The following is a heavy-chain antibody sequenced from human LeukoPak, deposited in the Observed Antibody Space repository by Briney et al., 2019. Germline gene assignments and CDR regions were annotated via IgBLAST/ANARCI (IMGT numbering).Heavy chain of an antibody. V-gene: IGHV4-59*01. CDR1: GGSFSGYY. CDR3: ARAKKAPTFDY. CDR2: IYYSGST. Sequence: SETLSLTCAVYGGSFSGYYWSWIRQPPGKGLEWIGYIYYSGSTNYNPSLKSRVTISVDTSKNQFSLKLSSVTAADTAVYYCARAKKAPTFDYWGQGTLVTVSS. J-gene: IGHJ4*02.